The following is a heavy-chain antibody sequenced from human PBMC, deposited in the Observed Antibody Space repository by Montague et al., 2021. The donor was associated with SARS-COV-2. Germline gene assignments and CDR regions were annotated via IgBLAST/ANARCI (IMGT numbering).Heavy chain of an antibody. Sequence: SETLSLTCTVSGGSISGFYWSWFRQPPGKELEWIGYISDSGSTNYNPSLTSRVTMSVDTSKNQFSLKVNSVTAADTAVYYCARHYSATLPAVYWGQGTPVTVSS. V-gene: IGHV4-59*08. CDR1: GGSISGFY. CDR3: ARHYSATLPAVY. J-gene: IGHJ4*02. CDR2: ISDSGST. D-gene: IGHD2-15*01.